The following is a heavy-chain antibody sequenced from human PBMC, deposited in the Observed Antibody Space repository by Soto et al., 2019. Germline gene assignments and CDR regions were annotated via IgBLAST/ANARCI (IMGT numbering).Heavy chain of an antibody. V-gene: IGHV1-2*04. D-gene: IGHD2-8*01. CDR1: GYSFTDYH. J-gene: IGHJ6*02. Sequence: ASVKVSCKASGYSFTDYHIHWVRQAPGQGLEWLGRINPKSGGTSTAQKFQGWVTMTTDTSISTASMELTRLTSDDQAIYYSARGDSTDCSNGVCSFFYNPAMDVWGQGTTVTVSS. CDR2: INPKSGGT. CDR3: ARGDSTDCSNGVCSFFYNPAMDV.